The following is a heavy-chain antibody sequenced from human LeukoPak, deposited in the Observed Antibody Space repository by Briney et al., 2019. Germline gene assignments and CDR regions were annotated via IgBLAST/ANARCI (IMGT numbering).Heavy chain of an antibody. D-gene: IGHD3-10*01. Sequence: SETLSLTCTVSGYSISSGYYWGWIRQPPGKGLEWIGYIYYSGSTNYNPSLKSRVTISVDTSKNQFSLKLSSVTAADTAVYYCARVSEYGSGSYMYPMDVWGKGTTVTISS. CDR1: GYSISSGYY. CDR3: ARVSEYGSGSYMYPMDV. CDR2: IYYSGST. V-gene: IGHV4-61*01. J-gene: IGHJ6*03.